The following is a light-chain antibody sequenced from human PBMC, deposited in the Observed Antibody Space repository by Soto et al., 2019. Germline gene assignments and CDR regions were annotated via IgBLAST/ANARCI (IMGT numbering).Light chain of an antibody. Sequence: VLTQSPVTLCLSPWEGATLSCGAGRRVSNNYLAWYQQKPGQAPRLLIYGASNRATGIPDRFSGSGSGTDFTLTISRLEPEDFAVYYCQQYGSSGTFGQGTKVDIK. V-gene: IGKV3-20*01. CDR1: RRVSNNY. J-gene: IGKJ1*01. CDR2: GAS. CDR3: QQYGSSGT.